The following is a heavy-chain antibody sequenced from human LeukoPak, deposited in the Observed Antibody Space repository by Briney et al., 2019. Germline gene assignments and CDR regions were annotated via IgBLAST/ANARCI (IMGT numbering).Heavy chain of an antibody. V-gene: IGHV3-30*02. CDR2: IRYDGSNK. CDR1: GFTFSSYG. D-gene: IGHD5-24*01. J-gene: IGHJ4*02. CDR3: AREGGRDGYNLFDY. Sequence: GGSLRLSCAASGFTFSSYGMHWVRQAPGKGLEWVAFIRYDGSNKYYADSVKGRFTISRDNSKNTLYLQMNSLRAEDTAVYYCAREGGRDGYNLFDYWGQGTLVTVSS.